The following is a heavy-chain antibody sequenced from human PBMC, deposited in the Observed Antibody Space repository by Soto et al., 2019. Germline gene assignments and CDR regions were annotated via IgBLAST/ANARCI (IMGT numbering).Heavy chain of an antibody. CDR3: ARVAGYSGSYSYYYGMDV. V-gene: IGHV3-21*01. CDR2: ISSSSSYI. J-gene: IGHJ6*02. D-gene: IGHD1-26*01. Sequence: PGGSLRLSCAASGFTFSSYSMNWVRQAPGKGLEWVSSISSSSSYIYYADSVKGRFTISRDNSKNTLYLQMNSLRAEDTAVYYCARVAGYSGSYSYYYGMDVWGQGTTVTVSS. CDR1: GFTFSSYS.